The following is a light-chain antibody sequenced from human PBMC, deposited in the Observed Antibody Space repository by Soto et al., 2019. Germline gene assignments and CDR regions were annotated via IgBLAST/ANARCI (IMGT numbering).Light chain of an antibody. CDR1: NIGDKA. CDR3: QVWDTTNDHQI. Sequence: SYVLTQRPSVSVAPEKTARITCGGDNIGDKAVHWYQHRPGQAPVLVIYYDFERPSGIHERFSGSNSGNTATLTISRVEAGDEADYYCQVWDTTNDHQIFGGGTELTVL. CDR2: YDF. V-gene: IGLV3-21*04. J-gene: IGLJ2*01.